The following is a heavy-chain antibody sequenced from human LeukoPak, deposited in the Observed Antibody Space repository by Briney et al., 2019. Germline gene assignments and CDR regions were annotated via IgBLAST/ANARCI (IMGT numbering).Heavy chain of an antibody. CDR1: VGPISSSSYY. J-gene: IGHJ4*02. Sequence: ASETLSLTCTVSVGPISSSSYYWGWIRQPPGKGLEWIGSIYYSGSTYHNPSLKSPLTISVDTSKSQFSLKLTSVTAADTAVYYCARHGGGGYGYGLDYWGQGTLVTVSS. D-gene: IGHD5-12*01. CDR3: ARHGGGGYGYGLDY. V-gene: IGHV4-39*01. CDR2: IYYSGST.